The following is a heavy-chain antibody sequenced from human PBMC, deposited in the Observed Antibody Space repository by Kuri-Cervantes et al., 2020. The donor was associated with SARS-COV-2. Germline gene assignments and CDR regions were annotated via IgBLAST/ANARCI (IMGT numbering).Heavy chain of an antibody. D-gene: IGHD3-3*01. V-gene: IGHV1-8*02. CDR1: GYTFTGYY. CDR2: MNPNSGNT. Sequence: ASVKVSCKASGYTFTGYYMHWVRQAPGQGLEWMGWMNPNSGNTGYAQKFQGRVTMTRNTSISTAYMELSSLRSEDTAVYYCARGRRDDFWSEGFNFDYWGQGTLVTVSS. CDR3: ARGRRDDFWSEGFNFDY. J-gene: IGHJ4*02.